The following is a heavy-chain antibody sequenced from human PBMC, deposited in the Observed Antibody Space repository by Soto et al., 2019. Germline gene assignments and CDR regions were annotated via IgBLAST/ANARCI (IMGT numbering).Heavy chain of an antibody. CDR3: ARDQGVTACNNWFDP. CDR1: GGSISSGGYY. D-gene: IGHD2-2*01. CDR2: IYYSGST. V-gene: IGHV4-31*03. Sequence: SSETLSLTCTVSGGSISSGGYYWSWIRQHPGKGLEWIGYIYYSGSTYYNPSLKSRVTISVDTSRNQFSLKLSSVTAADTAVDYCARDQGVTACNNWFDPLGQGTLVTVSS. J-gene: IGHJ5*02.